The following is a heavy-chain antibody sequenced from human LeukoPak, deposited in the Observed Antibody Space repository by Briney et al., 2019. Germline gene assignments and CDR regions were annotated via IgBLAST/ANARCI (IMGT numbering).Heavy chain of an antibody. CDR3: ARDKGSAWGFAL. Sequence: GGSLRLSCSGTGFTFKTYTLHWVRQAPGKGLEWVAGVSWDGTNQFYPDSVKGRFTISRDNSKNTVFLEMDSLRTDDTGVYYCARDKGSAWGFALWGQGTLVTVSS. CDR1: GFTFKTYT. J-gene: IGHJ5*02. D-gene: IGHD3-16*01. CDR2: VSWDGTNQ. V-gene: IGHV3-30*04.